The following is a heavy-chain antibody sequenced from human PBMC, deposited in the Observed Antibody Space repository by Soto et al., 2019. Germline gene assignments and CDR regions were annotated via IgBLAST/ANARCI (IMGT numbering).Heavy chain of an antibody. Sequence: NPSETLSLTCTVSGGSISSSSYYWGWIRQPPGKGLEWIGSIYYSGSTYYNPSLKSRVTISVDTSKNQFSLKLSSVTAADTAVYYCARHVAYYDILTGYYHHPWYYFDYWGQGTLVTVSS. CDR3: ARHVAYYDILTGYYHHPWYYFDY. V-gene: IGHV4-39*01. J-gene: IGHJ4*02. CDR1: GGSISSSSYY. D-gene: IGHD3-9*01. CDR2: IYYSGST.